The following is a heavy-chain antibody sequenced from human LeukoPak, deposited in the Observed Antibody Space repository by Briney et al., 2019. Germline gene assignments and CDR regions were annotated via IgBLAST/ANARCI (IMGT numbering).Heavy chain of an antibody. V-gene: IGHV3-23*01. D-gene: IGHD5-24*01. CDR3: AKDSPWLHHAFDI. J-gene: IGHJ3*02. CDR2: ISGSGGST. Sequence: PGGSLRLSCAASGFTFSSYAMSWVRQAPGKGLEWVSAISGSGGSTYYADSVKGRFTIYRDNSKNTVYLQMNSLRAEDTAVYYCAKDSPWLHHAFDIWGQGTMVTVSS. CDR1: GFTFSSYA.